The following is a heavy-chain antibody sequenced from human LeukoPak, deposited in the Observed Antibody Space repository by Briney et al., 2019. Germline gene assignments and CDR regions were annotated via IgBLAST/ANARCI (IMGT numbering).Heavy chain of an antibody. CDR1: GFTFSTYS. J-gene: IGHJ4*02. CDR2: ISSSSTSI. Sequence: PGGSLRLSCAASGFTFSTYSMNWVRQAPGKGLEWVSYISSSSTSIYYADSVKGRFTISRDNAKNSLYLQMNSLRDEDTAVYYCVRDVRGGYSYWGQGTLVTVSS. CDR3: VRDVRGGYSY. V-gene: IGHV3-48*02. D-gene: IGHD3-10*01.